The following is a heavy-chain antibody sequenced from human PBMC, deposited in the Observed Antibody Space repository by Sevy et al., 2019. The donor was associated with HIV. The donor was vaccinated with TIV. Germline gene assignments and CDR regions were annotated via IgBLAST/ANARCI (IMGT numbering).Heavy chain of an antibody. CDR1: GGTFSNYA. Sequence: ASVKVSCKASGGTFSNYAISWVRQAPGQGLEWMGGFIPMFETANSAQKFQGRVTLTADGSTSTAYMERSSLRSEDTAVYYCASSYYESSGYSPLYYYGMDVWGQGTTVTVSS. J-gene: IGHJ6*02. D-gene: IGHD3-22*01. V-gene: IGHV1-69*13. CDR2: FIPMFETA. CDR3: ASSYYESSGYSPLYYYGMDV.